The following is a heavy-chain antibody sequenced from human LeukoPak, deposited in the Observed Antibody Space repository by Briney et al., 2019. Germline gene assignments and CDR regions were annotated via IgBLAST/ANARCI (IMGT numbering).Heavy chain of an antibody. CDR1: GFTFSTYG. J-gene: IGHJ4*02. D-gene: IGHD2-2*01. V-gene: IGHV3-23*01. Sequence: GGSLRLSCAASGFTFSTYGMSWVRQAPGKGLEWVSAISGSGVNTYYADSVKGRFAISRDNSKNTLYLQMNSLRAEDTAVYYCAKDDRSTSCYGCHWGQGTLVTVSS. CDR2: ISGSGVNT. CDR3: AKDDRSTSCYGCH.